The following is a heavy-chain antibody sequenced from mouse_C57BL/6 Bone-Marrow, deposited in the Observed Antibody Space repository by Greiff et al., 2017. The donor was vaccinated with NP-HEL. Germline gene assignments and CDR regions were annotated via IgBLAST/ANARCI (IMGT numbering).Heavy chain of an antibody. CDR2: IDPEDGET. CDR1: GFNIKDYY. V-gene: IGHV14-2*01. Sequence: EVKLMESGAELVKPGASVKLSCTASGFNIKDYYMHWVKQRTEQGLEWIGRIDPEDGETKYAPKFQGKATITADTSSNTAYLQLSSLTSEDTAVYYCANYYGSSSHFDYWGQGTTLTVSS. J-gene: IGHJ2*01. D-gene: IGHD1-1*01. CDR3: ANYYGSSSHFDY.